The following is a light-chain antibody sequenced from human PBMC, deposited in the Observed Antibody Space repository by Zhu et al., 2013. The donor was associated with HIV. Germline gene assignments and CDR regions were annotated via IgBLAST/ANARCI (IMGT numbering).Light chain of an antibody. CDR1: QSVSDS. CDR3: QQYSSWPPMCS. CDR2: GAS. Sequence: EIVLTQSPGTLSVSPGESATLSCRASQSVSDSLAWYQQKPGQAPRLLIYGASTRATGIPARFSGSGSGTDFTLTISSLQSEDFGVYYCQQYSSWPPMCSFGQGTKLEIK. V-gene: IGKV3-15*01. J-gene: IGKJ2*04.